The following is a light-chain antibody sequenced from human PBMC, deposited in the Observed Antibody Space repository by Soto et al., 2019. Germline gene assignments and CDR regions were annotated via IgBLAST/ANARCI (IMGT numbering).Light chain of an antibody. J-gene: IGKJ5*01. CDR2: DAS. V-gene: IGKV3-11*01. CDR3: QQRSNRPPSIT. Sequence: EIVFTQSPATLSFSPVERATLSCRASQSVSSYLAWYQQKPGQAPRLLIYDASNRATGIPARFSGSGSGTDFTLTISSLEPEDFAVYYCQQRSNRPPSITFGQGTRLEIK. CDR1: QSVSSY.